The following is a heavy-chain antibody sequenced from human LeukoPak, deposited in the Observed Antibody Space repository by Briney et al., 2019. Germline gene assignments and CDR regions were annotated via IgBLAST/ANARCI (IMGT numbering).Heavy chain of an antibody. CDR3: ARVPLYYDSSGVGWFDP. J-gene: IGHJ5*02. Sequence: SETLSHTCTVSGGSISSYYWSWIRQPPGKGLEWIGYIYYSGSTNYNPSLKSRVTISVDTSKNQFSLKLSSVTAADTAVYYCARVPLYYDSSGVGWFDPWGQGTLVTVSS. V-gene: IGHV4-59*01. CDR1: GGSISSYY. CDR2: IYYSGST. D-gene: IGHD3-22*01.